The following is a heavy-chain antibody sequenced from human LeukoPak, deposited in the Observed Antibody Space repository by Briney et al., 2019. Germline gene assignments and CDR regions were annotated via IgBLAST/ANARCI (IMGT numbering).Heavy chain of an antibody. V-gene: IGHV4-38-2*02. CDR3: AREGGDYYGSSGYYVDY. CDR2: IYTSGST. J-gene: IGHJ4*02. D-gene: IGHD3-22*01. CDR1: GYSISSGYY. Sequence: SETLSLTCTVSGYSISSGYYWGWIRQPPGKELEGIGRIYTSGSTNYNPSLKSRVTMSVDTSKNQFSLKLGSVTAADTAVYYCAREGGDYYGSSGYYVDYWGQGTLVTVSS.